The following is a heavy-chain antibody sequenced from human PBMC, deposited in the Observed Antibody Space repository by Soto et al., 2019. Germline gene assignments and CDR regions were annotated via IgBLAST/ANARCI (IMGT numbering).Heavy chain of an antibody. J-gene: IGHJ4*02. D-gene: IGHD4-17*01. Sequence: GGSLRLSCEASGFSFNTYSMHWVRQHPGKGLEWLAAIWYDGTQKYYADSVKGRFIISRDNSKKTLYLEMNSLRAEDTAVYYCARAGGTTVTGLWHFDSWGQGTLVTVSS. CDR3: ARAGGTTVTGLWHFDS. V-gene: IGHV3-33*01. CDR2: IWYDGTQK. CDR1: GFSFNTYS.